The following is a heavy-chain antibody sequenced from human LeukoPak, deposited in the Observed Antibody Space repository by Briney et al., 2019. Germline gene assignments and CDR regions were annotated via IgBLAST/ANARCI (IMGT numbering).Heavy chain of an antibody. CDR3: ARDPGASVPAAKGAY. CDR2: ISYGGTNQ. J-gene: IGHJ4*02. D-gene: IGHD2-2*01. V-gene: IGHV3-30-3*01. CDR1: GFTFSSYA. Sequence: PGGSLRLSCAASGFTFSSYAMHWVRQAPGKGLEWVTVISYGGTNQYYADSVKGRFTISRDNSKNTLYLQLNSLRAEDTAVYYCARDPGASVPAAKGAYWGQGTLVTVSS.